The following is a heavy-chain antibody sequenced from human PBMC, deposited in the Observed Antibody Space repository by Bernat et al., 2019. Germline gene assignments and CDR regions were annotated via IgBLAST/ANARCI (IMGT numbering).Heavy chain of an antibody. Sequence: EVQLVESGGGLVQPGGSLRLSCAASGFTFSSHWMHWVRQAPGKGLEWVSAISVSGGSTYYADSVKGRFTISRDNSKNTLYLQMNSLRAEDTAVYYCAKVWVPVTTPLYYFDYWGQGTLVTVSS. CDR3: AKVWVPVTTPLYYFDY. V-gene: IGHV3-23*04. CDR2: ISVSGGST. J-gene: IGHJ4*02. D-gene: IGHD4-17*01. CDR1: GFTFSSHW.